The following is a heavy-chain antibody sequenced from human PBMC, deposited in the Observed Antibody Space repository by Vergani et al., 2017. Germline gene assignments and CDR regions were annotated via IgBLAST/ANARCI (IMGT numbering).Heavy chain of an antibody. Sequence: EVQLVESGGGLVQPGGSLRLSCAASGFTFSSYWMSWVRQAPGKGLEWVANIKQDGSEKYYVDSVKGRFTISRDNAKNSLYLQMKRLRDEDTAVYYGARDGEIGGVYYYYGMDVWGQGTTVTVSS. D-gene: IGHD3-16*01. J-gene: IGHJ6*02. CDR1: GFTFSSYW. V-gene: IGHV3-7*03. CDR2: IKQDGSEK. CDR3: ARDGEIGGVYYYYGMDV.